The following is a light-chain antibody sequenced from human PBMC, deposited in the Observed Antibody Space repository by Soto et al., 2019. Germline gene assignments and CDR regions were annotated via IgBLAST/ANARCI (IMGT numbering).Light chain of an antibody. J-gene: IGKJ2*01. CDR1: QRITSY. Sequence: DIQMTQSPSSLSASVGDRVTITCRASQRITSYLNWYQQKSGKAPKLLIYAASNLQSGLPSRFSGSGFGTDFTLTISSLQPDDVATYFCQHSYSTPYTFGLGTKLEIK. V-gene: IGKV1-39*01. CDR2: AAS. CDR3: QHSYSTPYT.